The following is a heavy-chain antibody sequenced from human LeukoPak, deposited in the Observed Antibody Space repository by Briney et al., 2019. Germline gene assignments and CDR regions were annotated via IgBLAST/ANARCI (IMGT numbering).Heavy chain of an antibody. D-gene: IGHD3-10*01. CDR2: ISSSSSYI. J-gene: IGHJ4*02. Sequence: GGSLRLSCAASGFTFSSYSMNWVRQAPGKGLEWVSSISSSSSYIYYADSVKGRFTISRDNAKNSLYLQMNSLRAEDTALYYCAKDYYGSGSSISFDYWGQGTLVTVSS. CDR3: AKDYYGSGSSISFDY. CDR1: GFTFSSYS. V-gene: IGHV3-21*04.